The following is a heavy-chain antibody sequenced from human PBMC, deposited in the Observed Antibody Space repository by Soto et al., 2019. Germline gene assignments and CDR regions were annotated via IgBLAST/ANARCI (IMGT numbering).Heavy chain of an antibody. J-gene: IGHJ4*02. CDR1: GFTFSSYA. CDR3: ARDPDYYYDSSGYYYFDY. V-gene: IGHV3-30-3*01. CDR2: ISYDGSNK. D-gene: IGHD3-22*01. Sequence: HPGGSLRLSCAASGFTFSSYAMHWVRQAPGKGLEWVAVISYDGSNKYYADSVKGRFTISRDNSKNTLYLQMNSLRAEDTAVYYCARDPDYYYDSSGYYYFDYWGQGTLVTVSS.